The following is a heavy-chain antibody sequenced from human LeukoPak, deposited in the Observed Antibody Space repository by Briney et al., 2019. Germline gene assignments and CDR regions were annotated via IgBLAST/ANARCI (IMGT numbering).Heavy chain of an antibody. CDR1: GFTFNNYA. CDR2: ISGGGETT. J-gene: IGHJ4*02. Sequence: GGSLRLSCAASGFTFNNYAMNWVRQAPGKGLEWVSSISGGGETTYYADSAKGRLTISRDNSQNTLYLQMNSLRAEDTAVYYCARDYADYVGYFFFDYWGQGTLVTVSS. D-gene: IGHD4-17*01. CDR3: ARDYADYVGYFFFDY. V-gene: IGHV3-23*01.